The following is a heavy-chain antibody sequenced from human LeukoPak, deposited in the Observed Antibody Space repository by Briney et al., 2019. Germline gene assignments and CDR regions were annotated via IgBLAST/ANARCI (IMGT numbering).Heavy chain of an antibody. Sequence: SETLSLTCTVSGGSISGYYLSWIRQSPGRGLEWIGYIYDSGGTNYNPSLKSRVIISLDTSKTQVSLKVRSVTAADTAVYYCARGWDTGYGYYGMDVWGQGTTVTVSS. CDR3: ARGWDTGYGYYGMDV. D-gene: IGHD5-18*01. J-gene: IGHJ6*02. CDR2: IYDSGGT. V-gene: IGHV4-59*01. CDR1: GGSISGYY.